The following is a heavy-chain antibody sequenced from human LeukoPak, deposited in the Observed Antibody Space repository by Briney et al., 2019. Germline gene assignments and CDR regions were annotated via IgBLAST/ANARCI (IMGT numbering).Heavy chain of an antibody. CDR3: ARDSRVDY. D-gene: IGHD2/OR15-2a*01. V-gene: IGHV4-39*02. CDR1: GGSISSSSYY. CDR2: IYYSGST. J-gene: IGHJ4*02. Sequence: PSETLSLTCTVSGGSISSSSYYWGWIRQPPGKGLEWIGSIYYSGSTYYNPSLKSRVTISVDTSKNQFSLKLSSVTAADTAVYYCARDSRVDYWGQGTLVTVSS.